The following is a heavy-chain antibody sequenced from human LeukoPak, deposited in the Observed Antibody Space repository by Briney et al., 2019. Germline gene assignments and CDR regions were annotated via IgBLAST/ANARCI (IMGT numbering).Heavy chain of an antibody. Sequence: PGGSLRLSCAASGFTFSDYYMSWIRQAPGKGLEWVSYISSSGSTIYYADSVKGRFTISRDNAKNSLYLQMNSLRAEDTAVYYCANSGVNKVYNSGYSSPDYYYYYMDVWGKGTTVTISS. J-gene: IGHJ6*03. CDR2: ISSSGSTI. CDR1: GFTFSDYY. D-gene: IGHD3-22*01. CDR3: ANSGVNKVYNSGYSSPDYYYYYMDV. V-gene: IGHV3-11*04.